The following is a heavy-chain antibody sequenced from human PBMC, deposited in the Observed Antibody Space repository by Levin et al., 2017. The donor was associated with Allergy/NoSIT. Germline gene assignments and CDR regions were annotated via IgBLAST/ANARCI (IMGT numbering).Heavy chain of an antibody. CDR3: AKDGSGAAAGTTFDY. J-gene: IGHJ4*02. CDR1: GFTCSSYA. V-gene: IGHV3-23*01. CDR2: ISGNGGST. Sequence: GESLKISCAASGFTCSSYAMSWVRQAPGKGLEWVSTISGNGGSTYYADSVKGRFTISRDNSKNTLYLQMNSLRADDTAVYYCAKDGSGAAAGTTFDYWGQGTLVTVSS. D-gene: IGHD6-13*01.